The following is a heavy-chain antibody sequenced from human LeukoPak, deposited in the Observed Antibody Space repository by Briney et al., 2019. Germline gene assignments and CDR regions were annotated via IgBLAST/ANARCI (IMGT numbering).Heavy chain of an antibody. CDR2: IIPILGIA. CDR1: GGTFSSYA. V-gene: IGHV1-69*04. J-gene: IGHJ5*02. Sequence: SVKVSCKASGGTFSSYAISWVRQAPGQGLEWMGRIIPILGIANYAQKFQGRVTITADKSTSTAYMELSSLRSEDTAVYHCARELVYNWNYESNWFDPWGQGTLVTVSS. CDR3: ARELVYNWNYESNWFDP. D-gene: IGHD1-7*01.